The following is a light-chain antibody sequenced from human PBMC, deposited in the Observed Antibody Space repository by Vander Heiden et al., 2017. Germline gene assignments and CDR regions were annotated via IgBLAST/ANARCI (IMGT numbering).Light chain of an antibody. CDR1: SSNIGSNT. V-gene: IGLV1-44*01. CDR3: AAWDDSLNGWV. CDR2: SNN. Sequence: QPVLTQPPSASGTPGQRATISCSGSSSNIGSNTVNWYQQLPGTAPKLLIYSNNQRPSGVPDRFSGSKSGTSASLAISELQSEDEADYYCAAWDDSLNGWVFGGGTKLTVL. J-gene: IGLJ3*02.